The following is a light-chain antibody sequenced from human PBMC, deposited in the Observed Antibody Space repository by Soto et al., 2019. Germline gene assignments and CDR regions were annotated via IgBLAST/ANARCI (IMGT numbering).Light chain of an antibody. Sequence: DIVMTQSPDSLAVSLGERATINCKSTQSVIYSSNNKNYLAWYQQKVGQPPKLLIYWASTRESGVPDRFSGSGSGTDFTLTISSLRAEDVAVYYCQQYYTSPITFGQGTRLEIK. V-gene: IGKV4-1*01. CDR3: QQYYTSPIT. CDR1: QSVIYSSNNKNY. J-gene: IGKJ5*01. CDR2: WAS.